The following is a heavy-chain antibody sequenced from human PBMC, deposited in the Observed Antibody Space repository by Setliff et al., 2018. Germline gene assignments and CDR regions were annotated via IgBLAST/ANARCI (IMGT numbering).Heavy chain of an antibody. J-gene: IGHJ5*01. V-gene: IGHV3-23*01. Sequence: LSLSCAASGFAFRTYAMSWVRQAPGKGLEWVSDIGGGDGTTYYADSVKGRFTISRDNSKNTLYLQMNSLRAEDTAVYYCAKLPSGYPYNWFDYWGHGTLVTVSS. D-gene: IGHD3-22*01. CDR3: AKLPSGYPYNWFDY. CDR1: GFAFRTYA. CDR2: IGGGDGTT.